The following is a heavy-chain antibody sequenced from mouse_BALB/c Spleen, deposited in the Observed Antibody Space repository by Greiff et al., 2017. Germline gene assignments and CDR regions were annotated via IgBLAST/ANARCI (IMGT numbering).Heavy chain of an antibody. CDR2: IDPENGDT. Sequence: VQLQQSGAELVRSGASVKLSCTASGFNIKDYYMHWVKQRPEQGLEWIGWIDPENGDTEYAPKFQGKATMTADTSSNTAYLQLSSLTSEDTAVYYCILLFYGSSPWFAYWGQGTLVTVSA. CDR3: ILLFYGSSPWFAY. CDR1: GFNIKDYY. V-gene: IGHV14-4*02. J-gene: IGHJ3*01. D-gene: IGHD1-1*01.